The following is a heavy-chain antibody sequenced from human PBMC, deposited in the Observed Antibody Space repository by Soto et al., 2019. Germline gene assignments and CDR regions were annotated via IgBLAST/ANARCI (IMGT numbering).Heavy chain of an antibody. CDR1: GGTFSSYA. D-gene: IGHD3-22*01. CDR3: AKIESYYYDSSGFNWFDP. CDR2: IIPIFGTA. V-gene: IGHV1-69*06. J-gene: IGHJ5*02. Sequence: SVKVSCKASGGTFSSYAISWVRQAPGQGLEWVGGIIPIFGTANYAQKFQGRVTITADKSTSTAYMELSSLRSEDTAVYYCAKIESYYYDSSGFNWFDPWGQGTLVTVSS.